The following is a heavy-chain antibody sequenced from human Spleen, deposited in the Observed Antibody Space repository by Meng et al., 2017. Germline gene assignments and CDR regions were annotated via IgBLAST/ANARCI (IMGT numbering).Heavy chain of an antibody. V-gene: IGHV3-11*01. CDR3: ARELGGDYYYDY. Sequence: QVSLVGLGGGLVKPGGSLGLSCAASGFTFIDYYISWFRQTPGKGVEWVSYISSSGSIIYYADSVKGRFAISRDNAKNSLYLQMNNLRAEDTAVYHCARELGGDYYYDYWGQGTLVTVSS. CDR2: ISSSGSII. D-gene: IGHD1-26*01. J-gene: IGHJ4*02. CDR1: GFTFIDYY.